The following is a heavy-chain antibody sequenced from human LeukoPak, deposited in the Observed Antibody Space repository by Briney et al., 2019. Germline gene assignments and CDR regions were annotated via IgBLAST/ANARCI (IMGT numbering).Heavy chain of an antibody. Sequence: TETLSLTCTVSGGSISSSSYYWGWIRQPPGKGLEWIGSIYYSGSTYYNPSLKSRVTISVDTSKNQFSLKLSSVTAADTAVYYCARHGGGGWFDPWGQGTLVTVSS. CDR2: IYYSGST. CDR1: GGSISSSSYY. J-gene: IGHJ5*02. CDR3: ARHGGGGWFDP. V-gene: IGHV4-39*01. D-gene: IGHD3-3*01.